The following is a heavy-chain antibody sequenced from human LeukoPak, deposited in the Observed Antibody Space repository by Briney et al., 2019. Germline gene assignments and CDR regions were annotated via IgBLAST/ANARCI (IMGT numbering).Heavy chain of an antibody. J-gene: IGHJ4*02. CDR2: IYPSDSDT. V-gene: IGHV5-51*01. CDR3: ARPIDSSGYSLDF. CDR1: GYRFSKFW. Sequence: GESLKISCKTFGYRFSKFWIGWVRQMPGKGLELMGIIYPSDSDTRYSPSFQGRVTISVAESINTAYLQWNSLKASDTAIYYCARPIDSSGYSLDFWGQGTLVTVSS. D-gene: IGHD3-22*01.